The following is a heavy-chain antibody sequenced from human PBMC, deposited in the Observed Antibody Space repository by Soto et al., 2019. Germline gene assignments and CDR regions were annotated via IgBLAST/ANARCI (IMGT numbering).Heavy chain of an antibody. V-gene: IGHV5-51*01. J-gene: IGHJ3*02. CDR3: ARLWPPMIVGGTGAFDI. D-gene: IGHD3-22*01. CDR2: IYPGDSDT. CDR1: GYSFTSYW. Sequence: GESLKISCKGSGYSFTSYWIGWVRQMPGKGLEWMGIIYPGDSDTRYSPSYQGQVTISADKSISTAYLQWSSLKASDTAMYYCARLWPPMIVGGTGAFDIWGQGTMVTVPS.